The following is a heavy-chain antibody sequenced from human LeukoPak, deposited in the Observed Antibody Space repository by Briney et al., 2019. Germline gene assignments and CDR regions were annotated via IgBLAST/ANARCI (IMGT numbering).Heavy chain of an antibody. J-gene: IGHJ4*02. CDR2: FDPEDGET. D-gene: IGHD5-24*01. V-gene: IGHV1-24*01. CDR1: GYTLTELS. CDR3: ALGDGYNTAPQT. Sequence: ASVKVSCKVSGYTLTELSMHWVRQAPGKGLERMGGFDPEDGETIYAQKFQGRVTMTEDTSTDTAYMELSSLRSEDTAVYYCALGDGYNTAPQTWGQGTLVTVSS.